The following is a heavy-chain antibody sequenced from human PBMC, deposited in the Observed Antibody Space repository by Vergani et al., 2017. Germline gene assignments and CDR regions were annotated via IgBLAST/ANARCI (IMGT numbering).Heavy chain of an antibody. D-gene: IGHD3-22*01. CDR3: ARDSSGYETGAFDI. CDR2: IWYDGSNK. CDR1: GFTFSSYG. J-gene: IGHJ3*02. Sequence: VQLLESGGGVVQPGRSLRLSCAASGFTFSSYGMHWVRQAPGKGLEWVAVIWYDGSNKYYADSVKGRFTISRDNSKNTLYLQMNSLRAEDTAVYYCARDSSGYETGAFDIWGQGTMVTVSS. V-gene: IGHV3-33*01.